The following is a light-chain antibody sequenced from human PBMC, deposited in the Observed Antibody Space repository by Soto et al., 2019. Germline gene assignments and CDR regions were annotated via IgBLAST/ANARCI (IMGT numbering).Light chain of an antibody. J-gene: IGKJ4*01. V-gene: IGKV3-11*01. Sequence: EIVLTQSPATLSLSPGERATLSCRASQSINSYLAWYQQKPGQAPRLLIYDASNRATDIPARFSGSGSGTAFTLNISSLEPEDFAAYYCQQRSSWPLTFGGGTKVDIK. CDR2: DAS. CDR3: QQRSSWPLT. CDR1: QSINSY.